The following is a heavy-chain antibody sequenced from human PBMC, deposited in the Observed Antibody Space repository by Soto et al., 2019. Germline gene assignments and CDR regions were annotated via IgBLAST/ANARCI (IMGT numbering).Heavy chain of an antibody. D-gene: IGHD7-27*01. J-gene: IGHJ6*02. CDR1: GFTFSSYG. Sequence: QVQLVESGGGVVQPGRSLRLSCAVSGFTFSSYGMHWVRQAPGKGLEWVAVIWYDGSNKYYADSVKGRFTISRDDSKNTVYLQLNSLRAEDTAVYYCARETGGPLYGMDVWGQGTTVTVSS. CDR2: IWYDGSNK. CDR3: ARETGGPLYGMDV. V-gene: IGHV3-33*01.